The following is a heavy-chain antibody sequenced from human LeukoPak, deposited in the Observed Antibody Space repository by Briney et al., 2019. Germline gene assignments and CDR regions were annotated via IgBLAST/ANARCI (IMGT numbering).Heavy chain of an antibody. CDR3: ARVVAGTPIDY. V-gene: IGHV3-48*03. D-gene: IGHD6-19*01. Sequence: GGSLRLSCAASGFTFSNYEMNWVRQAPGKGLEWVSYISNSGTTIYYTDSVKGRFTISRDNAQNSLYLQMNSLRAEDTAVYYCARVVAGTPIDYWGQGTLVTVSS. CDR1: GFTFSNYE. CDR2: ISNSGTTI. J-gene: IGHJ4*02.